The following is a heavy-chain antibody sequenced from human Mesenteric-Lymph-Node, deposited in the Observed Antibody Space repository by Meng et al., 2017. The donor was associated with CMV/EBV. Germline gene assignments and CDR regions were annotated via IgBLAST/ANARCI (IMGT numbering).Heavy chain of an antibody. V-gene: IGHV4-59*01. J-gene: IGHJ4*02. CDR2: IYYSGST. CDR1: GGSISYYY. D-gene: IGHD4-11*01. CDR3: ANYDYNNYYFDY. Sequence: LTCTVSGGSISYYYWSWIRQPPGKGLEWIGYIYYSGSTNYNPSLKSRVTISVDTSKNQFSLKLSSVTAADTAVYYCANYDYNNYYFDYWGQGTLVTVSS.